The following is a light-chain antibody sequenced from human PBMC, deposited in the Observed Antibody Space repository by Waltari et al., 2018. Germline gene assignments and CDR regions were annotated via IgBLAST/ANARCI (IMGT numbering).Light chain of an antibody. V-gene: IGKV2D-29*01. J-gene: IGKJ1*01. CDR1: QSLLHSDGKTY. CDR2: EVS. Sequence: DVEMTQTPLSLSVTNGQPASIACKSSQSLLHSDGKTYLSWYLQKPGQPPQLLISEVSNRVSGVPDRFSGSGSGTDFTLKISRVEAEDVGVYYCMQIKQLPPWTFGQGTKVEIK. CDR3: MQIKQLPPWT.